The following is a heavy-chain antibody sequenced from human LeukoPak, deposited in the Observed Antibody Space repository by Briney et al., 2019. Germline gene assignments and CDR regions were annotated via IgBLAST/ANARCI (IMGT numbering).Heavy chain of an antibody. CDR1: GYTFTSYY. V-gene: IGHV1-46*01. D-gene: IGHD3-16*01. Sequence: ASVKVTCKASGYTFTSYYMHWVRQAPGQGLEWMGMINPSAGSTTYAQKFQGRVTMTRDTSTSTVYMELSSLRSEDTAVYYCAKDLVGRGSYLGYWGQGTLVTVS. CDR3: AKDLVGRGSYLGY. J-gene: IGHJ4*02. CDR2: INPSAGST.